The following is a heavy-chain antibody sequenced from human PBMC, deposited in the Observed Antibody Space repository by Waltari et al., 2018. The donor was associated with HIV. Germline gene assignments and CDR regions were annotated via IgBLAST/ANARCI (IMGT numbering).Heavy chain of an antibody. Sequence: GLLKPSETLSLTCAVYGGSFSGSFWSWIRQSPGEGLELIGEMNYSGNTKYNPSLKSRVSISVDTSLNQVSLKLSSVTAADTAVYYCASLHITTSGTEFDFWGQGTVVTVSS. D-gene: IGHD1-1*01. CDR1: GGSFSGSF. V-gene: IGHV4-34*01. CDR3: ASLHITTSGTEFDF. J-gene: IGHJ4*02. CDR2: MNYSGNT.